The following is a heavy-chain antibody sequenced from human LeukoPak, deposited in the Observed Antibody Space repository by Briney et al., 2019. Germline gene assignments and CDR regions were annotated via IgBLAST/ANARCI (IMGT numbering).Heavy chain of an antibody. V-gene: IGHV3-30*02. J-gene: IGHJ4*02. CDR3: AKDLSVVAAAVDY. CDR1: GFTFSSYG. CDR2: IRYDGSNK. D-gene: IGHD2-15*01. Sequence: GGSLRLSCAASGFTFSSYGMHWVRQAPGKGLEWVAFIRYDGSNKYYADSVKGRFTFSRDNSKHTLYLQMNSLRAADTAVYYCAKDLSVVAAAVDYWGQGTLVTVSS.